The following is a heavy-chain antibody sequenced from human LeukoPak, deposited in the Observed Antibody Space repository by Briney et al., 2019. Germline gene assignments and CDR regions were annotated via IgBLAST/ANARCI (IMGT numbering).Heavy chain of an antibody. CDR2: IYHSGTT. CDR3: ARDKRYSGSYHFDY. V-gene: IGHV4-38-2*02. J-gene: IGHJ4*02. Sequence: SETLSLTCTVSGYSISSGYYWGWIRQPPGKGLEWIGSIYHSGTTYYNPSLKSRVTISVDTSKNQFSLKLSSVTAADTAVYYCARDKRYSGSYHFDYWGQGTLVTVSS. CDR1: GYSISSGYY. D-gene: IGHD1-26*01.